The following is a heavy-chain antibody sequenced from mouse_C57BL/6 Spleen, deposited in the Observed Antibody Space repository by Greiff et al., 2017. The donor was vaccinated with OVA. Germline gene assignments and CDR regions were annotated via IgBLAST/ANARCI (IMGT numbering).Heavy chain of an antibody. CDR2: SRNKANDYTT. Sequence: EVNVVESGGGLVQSGRSLRLSCATSGFTFSDFYMEWVRQAPGKGLEWIAASRNKANDYTTEYSASVKGRFIVSRDTSQSILYLQMNALRAEDTAIYYCAREATGYAMDYWGQGTSVTVSS. J-gene: IGHJ4*01. CDR1: GFTFSDFY. CDR3: AREATGYAMDY. V-gene: IGHV7-1*01. D-gene: IGHD4-1*01.